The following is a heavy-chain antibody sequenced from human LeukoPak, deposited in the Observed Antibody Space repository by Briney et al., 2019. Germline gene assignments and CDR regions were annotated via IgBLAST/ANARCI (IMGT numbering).Heavy chain of an antibody. CDR3: AGSRGDTYWVY. Sequence: SETLSLTCTVSGGSISSGGYYWSWIRQPPGKGLEWIGYIYHSGSTYYNPSLKSRVTISVDRSKNQFSLKLSSVTAADTAVYYCAGSRGDTYWVYWGQGTLVTVSS. J-gene: IGHJ4*02. CDR1: GGSISSGGYY. CDR2: IYHSGST. V-gene: IGHV4-30-2*01. D-gene: IGHD3-16*01.